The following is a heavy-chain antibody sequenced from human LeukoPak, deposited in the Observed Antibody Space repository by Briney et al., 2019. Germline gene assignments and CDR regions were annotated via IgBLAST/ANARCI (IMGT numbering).Heavy chain of an antibody. J-gene: IGHJ4*02. D-gene: IGHD1-1*01. Sequence: GSLRLSCAASGFTFSSYAMHWVRQAPGKGLEWVAVISYDGGNRYYADSVKGRFNISRDNSKNTLYLQMNSLRGEDTAVYDCARDRYNWNDGRRSVFDYWGQGTLVTVSS. CDR2: ISYDGGNR. V-gene: IGHV3-30-3*01. CDR1: GFTFSSYA. CDR3: ARDRYNWNDGRRSVFDY.